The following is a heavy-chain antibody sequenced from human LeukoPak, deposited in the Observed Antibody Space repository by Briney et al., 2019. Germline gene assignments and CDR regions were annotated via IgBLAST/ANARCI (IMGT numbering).Heavy chain of an antibody. CDR3: AKPRLEWLVRDAFDI. CDR1: GFTFSSYS. V-gene: IGHV3-30*18. D-gene: IGHD6-19*01. Sequence: PGGSLRLSCAASGFTFSSYSMNWVRQAPGKGLEWVAVISYDGSNKYYADSVKGRFTISRDNSKNTLYLQMNSLRAEDTAVYYCAKPRLEWLVRDAFDIWGQGTMVTVSS. J-gene: IGHJ3*02. CDR2: ISYDGSNK.